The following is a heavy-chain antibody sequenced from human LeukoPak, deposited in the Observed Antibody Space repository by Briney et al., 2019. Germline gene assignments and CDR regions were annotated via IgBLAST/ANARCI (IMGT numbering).Heavy chain of an antibody. V-gene: IGHV1-58*01. CDR2: IVVGSGNT. D-gene: IGHD3-22*01. Sequence: ASVKVSCKSSGFTFTTSAVQWVRQARGQRLDWIGWIVVGSGNTNYAQKFQERVTITRDMSTSTVYMDLSSQRSEDTAVYYCAAASNYYDRSNYYSYAMDVWGQGTTVTVSS. J-gene: IGHJ6*02. CDR3: AAASNYYDRSNYYSYAMDV. CDR1: GFTFTTSA.